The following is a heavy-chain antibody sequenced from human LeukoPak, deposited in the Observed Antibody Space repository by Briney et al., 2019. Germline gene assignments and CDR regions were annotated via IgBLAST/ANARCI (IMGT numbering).Heavy chain of an antibody. V-gene: IGHV1-2*02. CDR2: INPKNGDT. CDR3: VRSSGFSRFDS. J-gene: IGHJ4*02. Sequence: ASVKVSCKASGYTFTSYAIHWVRQAPGQGLEWMGWINPKNGDTRCSQKFQGRVTMTRDRSISTAYMEVTGLESDDTAVYYCVRSSGFSRFDSWGQGALVTVSS. D-gene: IGHD6-19*01. CDR1: GYTFTSYA.